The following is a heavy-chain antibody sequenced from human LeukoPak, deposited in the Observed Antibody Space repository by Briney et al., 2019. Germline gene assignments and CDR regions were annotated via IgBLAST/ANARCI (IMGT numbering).Heavy chain of an antibody. CDR3: ARVKRFPTVWFDP. D-gene: IGHD3-10*01. J-gene: IGHJ5*02. V-gene: IGHV1-8*01. CDR1: GYTFSSYD. Sequence: GASVKVPCKASGYTFSSYDINWVRQAAGQGLEWMGWMNPISGSTAYAQKFQGRVTMTRDTSIITAFMELSSLRSDDTAIYYCARVKRFPTVWFDPWGQGTLVTVSS. CDR2: MNPISGST.